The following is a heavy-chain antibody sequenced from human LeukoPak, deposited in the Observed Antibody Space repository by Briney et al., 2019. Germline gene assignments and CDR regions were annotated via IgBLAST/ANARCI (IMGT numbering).Heavy chain of an antibody. D-gene: IGHD6-19*01. J-gene: IGHJ5*01. V-gene: IGHV1-69*13. CDR1: GGTFGTYG. CDR2: IIPIFGTA. Sequence: SVTVSCKASGGTFGTYGISWVRQAPGQGLEWMGGIIPIFGTANYAQKFQGRVTITADESTSTVYMELSSLRSEDTAVYFCARVFGCSSIYCYNWFDSWGQGTLVTVSS. CDR3: ARVFGCSSIYCYNWFDS.